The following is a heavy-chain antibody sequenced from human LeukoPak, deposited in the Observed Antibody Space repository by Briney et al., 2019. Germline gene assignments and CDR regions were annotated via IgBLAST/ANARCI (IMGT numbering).Heavy chain of an antibody. V-gene: IGHV3-30*18. CDR1: GFTFSSYG. D-gene: IGHD6-6*01. CDR2: ISYDGSNK. J-gene: IGHJ4*02. CDR3: AKDRYSSSYYFDY. Sequence: GGSLRLSCAAYGFTFSSYGMHWVRQAPGKGLEWVAVISYDGSNKYYADSVKGRFTISRDNSKNTLYLQMNSLRAEDTAVYYCAKDRYSSSYYFDYWGQGTLVTVSS.